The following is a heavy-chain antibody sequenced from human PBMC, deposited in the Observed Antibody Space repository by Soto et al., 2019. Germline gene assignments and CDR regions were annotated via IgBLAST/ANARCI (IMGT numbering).Heavy chain of an antibody. CDR1: GFTFDDYT. Sequence: GESLRLSCAASGFTFDDYTMHWVRQAPGKGLEWVSLISWDGGSTYYADSVKGRFTISRDNSKNSLYLQMNSLRTEDTALYYCAKDMESIAARQGWVYYYYGMDVWGQGTTVTVSS. J-gene: IGHJ6*02. V-gene: IGHV3-43*01. CDR2: ISWDGGST. D-gene: IGHD6-6*01. CDR3: AKDMESIAARQGWVYYYYGMDV.